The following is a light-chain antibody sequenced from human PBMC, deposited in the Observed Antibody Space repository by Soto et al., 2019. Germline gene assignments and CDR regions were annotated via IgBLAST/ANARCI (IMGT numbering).Light chain of an antibody. J-gene: IGLJ2*01. V-gene: IGLV2-8*01. CDR2: DVS. CDR1: SNDFGRYDS. CDR3: SSYIGSLVV. Sequence: QSVLTQPPSASGSPGQSVTVSCTGTSNDFGRYDSVSWFQQHPGKAPKLLIYDVSKRPSGVPDRFSGSKSGNTASLTVSGLQAEDAADYYCSSYIGSLVVFGGGTKLTVL.